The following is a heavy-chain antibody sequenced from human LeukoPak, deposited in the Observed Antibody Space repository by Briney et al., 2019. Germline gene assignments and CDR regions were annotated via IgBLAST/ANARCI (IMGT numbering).Heavy chain of an antibody. CDR2: IYYSGST. CDR3: ARGANWFDP. V-gene: IGHV4-59*01. Sequence: SETLSLTCTVSGASISTYYWSWIRQPPGKGLEWIGYIYYSGSTNYNPSLKSRLTISVDTSKNQFSLKLNSVTATGTAVYYCARGANWFDPWGQGTLVTVSS. CDR1: GASISTYY. J-gene: IGHJ5*02.